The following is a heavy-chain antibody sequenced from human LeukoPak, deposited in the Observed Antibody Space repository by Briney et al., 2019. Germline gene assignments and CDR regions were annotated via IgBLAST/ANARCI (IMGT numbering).Heavy chain of an antibody. V-gene: IGHV1-24*01. J-gene: IGHJ6*03. CDR1: GYTLTELS. Sequence: ASVKVSCKVSGYTLTELSMHWVRQAPGKGREWMGGFDPEDGETIYAQKFQGRVTMTEDTSTDTAYMELSRLRSDDTAVYYCARAWGGSGSDYYYYYYMDVWGKGTTVTVSS. CDR2: FDPEDGET. D-gene: IGHD3-10*01. CDR3: ARAWGGSGSDYYYYYYMDV.